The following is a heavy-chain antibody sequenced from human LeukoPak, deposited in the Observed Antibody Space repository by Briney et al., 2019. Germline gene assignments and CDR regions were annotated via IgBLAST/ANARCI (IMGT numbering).Heavy chain of an antibody. V-gene: IGHV4-4*07. CDR2: IYTSGST. CDR3: ARDSYDSSGYYYVGY. Sequence: PSETLSLTCTVSGGSISSYYWSWIRQPAGKGLDWIGRIYTSGSTNYNPSLKSRVTMSVDTSKNQFSLKLSSVTAADTAVYYCARDSYDSSGYYYVGYWGQGTLVTVSS. CDR1: GGSISSYY. J-gene: IGHJ4*02. D-gene: IGHD3-22*01.